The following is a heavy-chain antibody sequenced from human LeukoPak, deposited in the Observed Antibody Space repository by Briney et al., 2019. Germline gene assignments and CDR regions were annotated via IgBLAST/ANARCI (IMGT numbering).Heavy chain of an antibody. J-gene: IGHJ4*02. CDR1: GYTLSELS. CDR3: ATMVRGVIVPRFDY. D-gene: IGHD3-10*01. CDR2: FDPEDGEI. Sequence: ASVKVSCKISGYTLSELSMHWVRQAPGKGLEWMGGFDPEDGEIIYAAKFQGRVTMTEDTFTDTAYMEVSSLRSDDTAMFYCATMVRGVIVPRFDYWGQGTLVTVSS. V-gene: IGHV1-24*01.